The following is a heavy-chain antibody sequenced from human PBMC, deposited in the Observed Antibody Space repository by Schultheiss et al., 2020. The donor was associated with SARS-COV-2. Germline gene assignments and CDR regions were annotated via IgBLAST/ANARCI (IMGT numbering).Heavy chain of an antibody. CDR3: ARHESRELGSWDLLYFDY. V-gene: IGHV3-33*08. Sequence: GGSLRLSCAASGFTFSSYGMHWVRQAPGKGLEWVAVIWYDGSNKYYADSVKGRFTISRDNSKNTLYLQMNSLRAEDTAVYYCARHESRELGSWDLLYFDYWGQGTLVTVSS. CDR1: GFTFSSYG. J-gene: IGHJ4*02. D-gene: IGHD1-26*01. CDR2: IWYDGSNK.